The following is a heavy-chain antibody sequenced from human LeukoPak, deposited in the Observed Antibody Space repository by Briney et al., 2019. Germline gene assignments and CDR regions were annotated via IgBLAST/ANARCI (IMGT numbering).Heavy chain of an antibody. V-gene: IGHV4-30-2*02. D-gene: IGHD4-23*01. CDR3: ARISTTVVTPWFDY. Sequence: SQTLSLTCAVSGGSISSGGYSWSWIRQPPGKGLEWIGYIYQNGNTYYNPSLKSRVTISVDTSKNQFSLKLSSVTAADTAVYYCARISTTVVTPWFDYWGQGTLVTVSS. CDR1: GGSISSGGYS. CDR2: IYQNGNT. J-gene: IGHJ4*02.